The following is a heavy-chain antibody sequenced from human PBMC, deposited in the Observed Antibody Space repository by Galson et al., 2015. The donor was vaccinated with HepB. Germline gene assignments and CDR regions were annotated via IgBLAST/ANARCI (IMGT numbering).Heavy chain of an antibody. J-gene: IGHJ6*03. CDR2: ISSSSSTI. Sequence: LRLSCAASGFTFSSYSMNWVRQAPGKGLEWVSYISSSSSTIYYADSVKGRFTISRDNAKNSLYLQMNSLRAEDTAVYYCARGVATLNYYYYYMDVWGKGTTVTVSS. CDR3: ARGVATLNYYYYYMDV. D-gene: IGHD5-12*01. V-gene: IGHV3-48*01. CDR1: GFTFSSYS.